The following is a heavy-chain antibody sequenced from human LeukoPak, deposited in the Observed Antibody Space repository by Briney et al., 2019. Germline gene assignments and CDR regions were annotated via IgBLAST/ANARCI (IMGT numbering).Heavy chain of an antibody. V-gene: IGHV4-4*02. CDR2: MYHSGRT. CDR1: GGSISSNW. D-gene: IGHD1-1*01. Sequence: SETLSLTCTVSGGSISSNWYSWVRQPPGKGLEWIGEMYHSGRTNYNPSLKSRVTISVDKSKGQFSLRLTSLTDADTAVYYCARAATYNLDYWGQGILVTVSS. J-gene: IGHJ4*02. CDR3: ARAATYNLDY.